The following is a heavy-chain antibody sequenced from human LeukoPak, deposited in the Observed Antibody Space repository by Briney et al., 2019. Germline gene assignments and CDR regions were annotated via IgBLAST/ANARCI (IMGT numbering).Heavy chain of an antibody. Sequence: TSQTLSLTCTVSGGPISSGGYYWSWICQHPGKGLEWIGYIYYSGSTYYNPSLKSRVTISVDTSKNQFSLKLSSVTAADTAVYYCAREKSYYYGSGTMGVDYWGQGTLVTVSS. CDR3: AREKSYYYGSGTMGVDY. CDR2: IYYSGST. V-gene: IGHV4-31*03. D-gene: IGHD3-10*01. J-gene: IGHJ4*02. CDR1: GGPISSGGYY.